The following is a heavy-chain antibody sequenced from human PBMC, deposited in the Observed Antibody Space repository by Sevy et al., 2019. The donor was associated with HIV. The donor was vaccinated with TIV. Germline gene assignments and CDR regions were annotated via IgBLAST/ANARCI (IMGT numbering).Heavy chain of an antibody. Sequence: SETLSLTCTVSGGSVTSDTYYWTWIRQPPGKGLEFIGCIYYKVRINYNPSLTSRVTISVDTSKDQFSLKLTSVTAADTAVYYCTRLGGLTDYGMDVWGQGTTVTVSS. CDR1: GGSVTSDTYY. D-gene: IGHD1-26*01. J-gene: IGHJ6*02. CDR3: TRLGGLTDYGMDV. V-gene: IGHV4-61*01. CDR2: IYYKVRI.